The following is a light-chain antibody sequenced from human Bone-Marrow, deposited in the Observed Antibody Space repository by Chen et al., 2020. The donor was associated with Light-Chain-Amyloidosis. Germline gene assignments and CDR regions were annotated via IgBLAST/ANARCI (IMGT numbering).Light chain of an antibody. CDR3: SSYTITNTLV. CDR1: SSDVGGDNH. J-gene: IGLJ1*01. CDR2: EVT. Sequence: QSALTQPASVSGSPGQSITISCTGTSSDVGGDNHVSWYQQHPDKAPKLMIYEVTNRPSWVLDRVSGSKSDNTASRTISGLQTEDEDDYFCSSYTITNTLVFGSGTRVTVL. V-gene: IGLV2-14*01.